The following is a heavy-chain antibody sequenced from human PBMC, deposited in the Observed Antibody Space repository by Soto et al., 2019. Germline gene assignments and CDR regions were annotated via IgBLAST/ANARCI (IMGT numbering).Heavy chain of an antibody. D-gene: IGHD3-9*01. J-gene: IGHJ4*02. Sequence: EVQLLESGGGLVQPGGSLRLSCAASGFTFSTYAMSWVRQAPGKGLEWVSGISDSGGSTYHADSVKGRFTISRDNSKNTLYLQMNSLRAEYTAVYYCAKIKLYYDILTGYPYFDHWGQGTLVTVAS. V-gene: IGHV3-23*01. CDR2: ISDSGGST. CDR3: AKIKLYYDILTGYPYFDH. CDR1: GFTFSTYA.